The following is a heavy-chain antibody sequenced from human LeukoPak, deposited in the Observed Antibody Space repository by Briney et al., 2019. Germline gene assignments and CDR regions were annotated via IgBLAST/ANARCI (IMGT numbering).Heavy chain of an antibody. CDR2: VSPGGGTP. CDR3: ARERDGLSGENWFDP. CDR1: GFTFSNYA. V-gene: IGHV3-23*01. J-gene: IGHJ5*02. D-gene: IGHD7-27*01. Sequence: GGSLRLSCAGSGFTFSNYAMSWVRQAPGKGLEWVSSVSPGGGTPYYADSVKGRFTISRDNAKNSLYLQMNSLRAEDTAVYYCARERDGLSGENWFDPWGQGTLVTVSS.